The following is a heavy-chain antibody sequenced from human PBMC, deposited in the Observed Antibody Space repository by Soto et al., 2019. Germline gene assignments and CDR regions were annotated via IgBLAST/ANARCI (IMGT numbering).Heavy chain of an antibody. D-gene: IGHD3-3*01. CDR3: ARDGEFGVVIYYFDY. Sequence: GASVKVSCKASGYPFTSYAMHWVRQAPGQRLEWMGWINAGNGNTKYSQKFQGRVTITRDTSASTAYMELSSLRSEDTAVYYCARDGEFGVVIYYFDYWGQGTLVTVSS. CDR1: GYPFTSYA. J-gene: IGHJ4*02. CDR2: INAGNGNT. V-gene: IGHV1-3*01.